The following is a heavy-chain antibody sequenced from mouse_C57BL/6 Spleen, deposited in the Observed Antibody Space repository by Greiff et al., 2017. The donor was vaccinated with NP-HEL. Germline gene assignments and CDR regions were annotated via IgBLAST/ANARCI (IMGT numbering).Heavy chain of an antibody. V-gene: IGHV1-26*01. J-gene: IGHJ2*01. CDR1: GYTFTDYY. CDR3: ARYYGNYVDYFDY. Sequence: VQLQQSGPELVKPGASVKISCKASGYTFTDYYMNWVKQSHGKSLEWIGDINPNNGGTSYNQKFKGKATLTVDKSSSTAYMELRSLTSEDSAVYYCARYYGNYVDYFDYWGQSTTLTVSS. CDR2: INPNNGGT. D-gene: IGHD2-1*01.